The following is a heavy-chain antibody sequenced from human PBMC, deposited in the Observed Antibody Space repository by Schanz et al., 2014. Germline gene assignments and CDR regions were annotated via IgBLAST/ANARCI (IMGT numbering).Heavy chain of an antibody. V-gene: IGHV4-59*01. CDR3: ARGRVVPAAPEFPY. J-gene: IGHJ4*02. Sequence: QVQLQESGPGLVKPSETLSLTCTVSSASIRTYYWSWIRQPPGKGLEWIGYIYYSGSTTYNPSLKSRVTISVDTSKKQFSLNLSSVTAADTAVYYCARGRVVPAAPEFPYWGQGILVSVSS. CDR2: IYYSGST. CDR1: SASIRTYY. D-gene: IGHD2-2*01.